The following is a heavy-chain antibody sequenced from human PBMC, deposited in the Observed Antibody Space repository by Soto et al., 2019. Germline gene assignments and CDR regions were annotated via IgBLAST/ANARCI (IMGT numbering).Heavy chain of an antibody. CDR1: GGTISNSSYY. J-gene: IGHJ3*01. CDR2: IYYSGST. V-gene: IGHV4-39*01. CDR3: SRLITITMIVVHGAFDF. D-gene: IGHD3-22*01. Sequence: SQMLCHTSTVAGGTISNSSYYWGWIRKPPGKGLEWIGSIYYSGSTYYNPSLKSRVTISVDTSKNQFSLKLSSVTAADTAAYYCSRLITITMIVVHGAFDFCGQGTMVTAS.